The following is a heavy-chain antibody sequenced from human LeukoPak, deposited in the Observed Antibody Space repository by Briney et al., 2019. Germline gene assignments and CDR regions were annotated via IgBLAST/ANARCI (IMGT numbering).Heavy chain of an antibody. V-gene: IGHV1-24*01. D-gene: IGHD3-22*01. Sequence: ASVKVSCKVSGYTLTELSMHWVRQAPGKGPEWMGGFDPEDGETIYAQKFQGRVTMTEDTSTDTAYMELSSLRSEDTAVYYCATAYYYDSSGYTTTFDYWGQGTLVTVSS. CDR2: FDPEDGET. CDR1: GYTLTELS. J-gene: IGHJ4*02. CDR3: ATAYYYDSSGYTTTFDY.